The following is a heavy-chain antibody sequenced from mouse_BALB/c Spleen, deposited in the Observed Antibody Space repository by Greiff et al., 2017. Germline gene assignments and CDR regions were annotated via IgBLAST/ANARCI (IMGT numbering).Heavy chain of an antibody. J-gene: IGHJ3*01. CDR1: GYTFSSYW. V-gene: IGHV1-9*01. Sequence: VQLQQSGAELMKPGASVKISCKATGYTFSSYWIEWVKQRPGHGLEWIGEILPGSGSTNYNEKFKGKATFTADTSSNTAYMQLSSLTSEDSAVYYCAREWLRRRFAYWGQGTLVTVSA. CDR2: ILPGSGST. CDR3: AREWLRRRFAY. D-gene: IGHD2-2*01.